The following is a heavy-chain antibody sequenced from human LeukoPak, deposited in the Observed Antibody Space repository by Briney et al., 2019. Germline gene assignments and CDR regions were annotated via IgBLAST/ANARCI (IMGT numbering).Heavy chain of an antibody. D-gene: IGHD6-6*01. CDR2: SNPHSGGT. CDR3: ARDSSYSSSLYYFEY. CDR1: GYTXTDYY. Sequence: ASVKVSCKASGYTXTDYYMHWVRQAPGQGLEWMGWSNPHSGGTNYAQKFQGRVTMTRDTSISTVYMEVSRLRSDDTAVYYCARDSSYSSSLYYFEYWGQGTLVTVSS. V-gene: IGHV1-2*02. J-gene: IGHJ4*02.